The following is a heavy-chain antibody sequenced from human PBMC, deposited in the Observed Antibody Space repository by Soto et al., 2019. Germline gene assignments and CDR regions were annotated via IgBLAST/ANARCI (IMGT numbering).Heavy chain of an antibody. CDR3: ARPSKTGRHVAFDI. CDR1: GFTFSDYY. D-gene: IGHD1-1*01. V-gene: IGHV3-11*01. J-gene: IGHJ3*02. CDR2: ISSSGSTI. Sequence: GGSLRLSCAASGFTFSDYYMSWIRQAPGKGLEWVSYISSSGSTIYYAVSVKGRFTISRDNAKNSLYLQMNSLRAEDTAVYYCARPSKTGRHVAFDIWGQGTMVTVSS.